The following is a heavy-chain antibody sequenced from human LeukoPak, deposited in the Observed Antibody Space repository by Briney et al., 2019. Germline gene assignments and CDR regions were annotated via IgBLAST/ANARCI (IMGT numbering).Heavy chain of an antibody. J-gene: IGHJ4*02. D-gene: IGHD5-24*01. V-gene: IGHV4-61*02. CDR3: ARGKLNQGWLQLQVDY. CDR2: IYTSGST. Sequence: PSETLSLTCTVSGGSISSGSYYWSWIRQPAGKGLEWIGRIYTSGSTNYNPSLKSRVTISVDTSKDQFSLKLSSVTAADTAVYYCARGKLNQGWLQLQVDYWGQGTLVNVSS. CDR1: GGSISSGSYY.